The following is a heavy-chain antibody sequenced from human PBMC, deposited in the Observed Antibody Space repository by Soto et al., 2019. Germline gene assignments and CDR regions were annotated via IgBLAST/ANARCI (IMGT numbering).Heavy chain of an antibody. D-gene: IGHD3-3*01. CDR2: INPSGGST. J-gene: IGHJ4*02. Sequence: GASVKVSCKASGYTFTSYYMHWVRQAPGQGLEWMGIINPSGGSTSYAQKFQGRVTMTRDTSTSTVYMELSSLRSEDTAVYYCARDGGYDFWGGYMFDYWGQGTLVTVSS. CDR1: GYTFTSYY. CDR3: ARDGGYDFWGGYMFDY. V-gene: IGHV1-46*01.